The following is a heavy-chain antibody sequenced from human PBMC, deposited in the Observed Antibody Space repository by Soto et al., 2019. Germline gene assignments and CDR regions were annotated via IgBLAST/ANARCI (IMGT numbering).Heavy chain of an antibody. CDR2: LSAYNGNT. CDR3: ASGSQLEFDY. Sequence: QVPLVQSGAEVKKPGASVKVSFKASGYTFSSYGFSWVRQAPGQGLEWMGWLSAYNGNTNYAQNLQGRVTMTTDTSTSTAYMELRSLRSDDAAVYYCASGSQLEFDYWGQGTLLTVSS. D-gene: IGHD1-1*01. J-gene: IGHJ4*02. V-gene: IGHV1-18*01. CDR1: GYTFSSYG.